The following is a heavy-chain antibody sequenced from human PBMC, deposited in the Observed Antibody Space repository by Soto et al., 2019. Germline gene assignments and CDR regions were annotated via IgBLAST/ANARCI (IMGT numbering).Heavy chain of an antibody. D-gene: IGHD3-10*01. CDR3: ARDRPVSGFGNPKTPNDAFDI. CDR1: GGSMNRGSCL. CDR2: IFYNGKT. V-gene: IGHV4-30-2*06. Sequence: SETLSLTCAVSGGSMNRGSCLWSWIRQSPGKGLEWIGCIFYNGKTQYNPSLKSRLTISIESSKNQFSLQLNSVTPEDTAVYYCARDRPVSGFGNPKTPNDAFDIWGQGTMVTVSS. J-gene: IGHJ3*02.